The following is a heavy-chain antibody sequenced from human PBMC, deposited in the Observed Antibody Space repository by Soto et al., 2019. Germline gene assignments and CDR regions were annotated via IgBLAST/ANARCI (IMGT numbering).Heavy chain of an antibody. CDR2: IYYSGST. V-gene: IGHV4-31*03. J-gene: IGHJ6*02. CDR1: GGSISSGGYY. CDR3: ARDLVVPAAKYYYGMDV. D-gene: IGHD2-2*01. Sequence: PSETLSLTCTVSGGSISSGGYYWSWIRQHPGKGLEWIGYIYYSGSTYYNPSLKSRVTISVDTSKNQFSLKLSSVTAADTAVYYCARDLVVPAAKYYYGMDVWGQGTTVTVSS.